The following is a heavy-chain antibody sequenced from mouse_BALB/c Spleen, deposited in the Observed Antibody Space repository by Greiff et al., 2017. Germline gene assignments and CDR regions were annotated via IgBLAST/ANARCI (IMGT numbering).Heavy chain of an antibody. V-gene: IGHV3-2*02. D-gene: IGHD1-2*01. CDR3: AKIHYYGYGYFDV. CDR2: ISYSGST. Sequence: EVKLMESGPGLVKPSQSLSLTCTVTGHSITSDYAWNWIRQFPGNKLEWMGYISYSGSTSYNPSLKSRISITRDTSKNQFFLQLNSVTTEDTATYYCAKIHYYGYGYFDVWGAGTTVTVSS. J-gene: IGHJ1*01. CDR1: GHSITSDYA.